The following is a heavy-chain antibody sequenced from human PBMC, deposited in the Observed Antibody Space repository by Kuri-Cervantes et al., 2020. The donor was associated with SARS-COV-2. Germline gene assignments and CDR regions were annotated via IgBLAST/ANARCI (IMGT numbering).Heavy chain of an antibody. D-gene: IGHD4-23*01. CDR3: ARSHTLYGGNSSPWDY. V-gene: IGHV1-18*01. Sequence: ASVKVSCKASGYTFTSYDTNWVRQATGQGLEWMGSINTYNGNTNYAQIIQGRVTMTTDTSTATAFMELRSLRSFDTAVYYCARSHTLYGGNSSPWDYWGQGTLVTVSS. CDR2: INTYNGNT. CDR1: GYTFTSYD. J-gene: IGHJ4*02.